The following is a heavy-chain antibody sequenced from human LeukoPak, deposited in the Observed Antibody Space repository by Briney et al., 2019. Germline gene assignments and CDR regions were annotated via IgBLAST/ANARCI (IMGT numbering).Heavy chain of an antibody. Sequence: SETLSLTCTVSGGSISSYYWSWIRQPAGKGLEWIGRIYTSGSTNYNPSLKSRVTMSVDTSKNQFSLKLSSVTAADTAVYYCARENRIAVAGRAIDYWGQGTLVTVSS. CDR3: ARENRIAVAGRAIDY. CDR2: IYTSGST. CDR1: GGSISSYY. J-gene: IGHJ4*02. V-gene: IGHV4-4*07. D-gene: IGHD6-19*01.